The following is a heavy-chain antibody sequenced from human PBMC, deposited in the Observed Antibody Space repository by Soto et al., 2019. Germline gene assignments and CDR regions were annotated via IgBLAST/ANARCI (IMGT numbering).Heavy chain of an antibody. D-gene: IGHD1-26*01. CDR1: GYSFDNYW. CDR2: IYPADSDS. Sequence: GESLKISCEGSGYSFDNYWIGWVRQMPGKGLEWMAIIYPADSDSRYSPSFQGQVTISADQSISTAYLQWSSLRASDTAIYYCVRYRSRDYYYGMDVWGQGTTVTVSS. CDR3: VRYRSRDYYYGMDV. V-gene: IGHV5-51*01. J-gene: IGHJ6*02.